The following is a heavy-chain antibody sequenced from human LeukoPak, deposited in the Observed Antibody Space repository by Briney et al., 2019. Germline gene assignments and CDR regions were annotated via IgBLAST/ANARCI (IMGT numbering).Heavy chain of an antibody. D-gene: IGHD6-13*01. CDR1: GYTFTGYY. CDR3: ASRSSSWSPPGY. V-gene: IGHV1-2*02. J-gene: IGHJ4*02. Sequence: ASVKVSCKASGYTFTGYYMHWVRQVPGQGLEWMGWINPNSGGTNYAQKFQGRVTMTRDTSISTAYMELSRLRSDDTAVYYCASRSSSWSPPGYWGQGTLVTVSS. CDR2: INPNSGGT.